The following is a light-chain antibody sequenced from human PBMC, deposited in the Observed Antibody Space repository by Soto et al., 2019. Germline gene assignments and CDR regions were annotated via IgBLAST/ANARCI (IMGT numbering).Light chain of an antibody. CDR2: SNN. Sequence: QSVLTQPPSASGTPGQRVTISCSGSSSNIGRNTVSWYQQLPGTAPKLLIYSNNQRPSGVPDRFSGSKSGTSASLAISGFQSEDEADYYCAAWDDSLKGAVFGGGTKLTVL. J-gene: IGLJ2*01. V-gene: IGLV1-44*01. CDR1: SSNIGRNT. CDR3: AAWDDSLKGAV.